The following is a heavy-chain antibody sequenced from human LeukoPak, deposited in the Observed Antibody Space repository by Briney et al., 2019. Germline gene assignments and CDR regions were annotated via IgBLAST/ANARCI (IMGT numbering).Heavy chain of an antibody. J-gene: IGHJ6*02. D-gene: IGHD6-13*01. V-gene: IGHV3-23*01. CDR2: ISDSGRST. CDR1: GFTFSNYA. Sequence: GGSLRLSCAASGFTFSNYAMGWVRQAPGEGLEWVSAISDSGRSTYYADSVKGRFTISKDNSKNTVYLQMSSLRVDDTAVYYCAKAASSSWPSYYYGMDVWGQGTTVTVSS. CDR3: AKAASSSWPSYYYGMDV.